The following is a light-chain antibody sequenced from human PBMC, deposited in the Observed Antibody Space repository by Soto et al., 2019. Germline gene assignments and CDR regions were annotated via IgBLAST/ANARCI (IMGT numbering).Light chain of an antibody. CDR2: AAS. Sequence: DIEMTQYKSSLSASVGDRVTITCRASQPIDKYLNWYQQKPGKAPHLLIYAASTLQSGVPSRFSGSGSGTDFTLTIYSLQPEDFATYYCQQSYITFTPFGPVTNVDIK. J-gene: IGKJ3*01. V-gene: IGKV1-39*01. CDR1: QPIDKY. CDR3: QQSYITFTP.